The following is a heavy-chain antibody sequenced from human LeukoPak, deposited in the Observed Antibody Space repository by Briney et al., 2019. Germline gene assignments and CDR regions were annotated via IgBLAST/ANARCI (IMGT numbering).Heavy chain of an antibody. V-gene: IGHV4-34*01. Sequence: ASETLSLTCAVHGGSFSGYYWSWIRQPPGKGLEWIGEINHSGSTNYNPSLKSRVTISVDTSKNQFSLKLSSVTAADTAVYYCAVGVTTPRWFDPWGQGTLVTVSS. D-gene: IGHD1-26*01. CDR3: AVGVTTPRWFDP. J-gene: IGHJ5*02. CDR2: INHSGST. CDR1: GGSFSGYY.